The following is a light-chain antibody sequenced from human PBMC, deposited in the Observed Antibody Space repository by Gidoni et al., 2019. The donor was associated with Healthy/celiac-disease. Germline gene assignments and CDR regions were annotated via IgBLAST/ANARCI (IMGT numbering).Light chain of an antibody. J-gene: IGKJ2*01. Sequence: EIVLTQSPGTLSLSPGERATLSCRASQSVSSSYLAWYQQKPGQAPRLLIYGASSRATGIPDRFSGSGSGTDVTLTISRLEPEDFAVYYCQQYGSSPLYTFGQETKLRIK. V-gene: IGKV3-20*01. CDR3: QQYGSSPLYT. CDR2: GAS. CDR1: QSVSSSY.